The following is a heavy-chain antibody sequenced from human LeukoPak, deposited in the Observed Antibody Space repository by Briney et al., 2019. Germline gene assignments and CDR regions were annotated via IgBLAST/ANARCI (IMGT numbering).Heavy chain of an antibody. D-gene: IGHD4-17*01. Sequence: ASVKVSCKASGYTVTGYYTHWVRQAPGQGLEWMGWINPNSGGTNYAQKFQGRVTMTRDTSISTAYMELSRLRSDDTAVYYCARDYGDYAYYFDYWGQRTLVTVSS. CDR3: ARDYGDYAYYFDY. J-gene: IGHJ4*02. CDR2: INPNSGGT. CDR1: GYTVTGYY. V-gene: IGHV1-2*02.